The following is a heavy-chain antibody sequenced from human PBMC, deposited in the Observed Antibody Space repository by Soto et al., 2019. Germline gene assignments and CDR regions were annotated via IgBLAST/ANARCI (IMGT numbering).Heavy chain of an antibody. CDR3: TRDTSGSYYGSHGYYYYYGMEV. CDR1: GYSFTSYW. Sequence: GESLKISCKGSGYSFTSYWIVWVRQMPGKRLEWMGIIYPGDSDTRYSPSFQGQITISADKSISTAYLQWSSLKASDTAMYYCTRDTSGSYYGSHGYYYYYGMEVWGQGTTVTVSS. D-gene: IGHD1-26*01. J-gene: IGHJ6*02. CDR2: IYPGDSDT. V-gene: IGHV5-51*01.